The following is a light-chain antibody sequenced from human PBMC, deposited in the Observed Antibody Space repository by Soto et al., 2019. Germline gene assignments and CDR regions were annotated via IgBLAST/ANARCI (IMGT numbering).Light chain of an antibody. CDR1: QSVDSY. CDR3: QQRGNWPPS. CDR2: DAS. V-gene: IGKV3-11*01. Sequence: ETVLTQSPATLSLSPGERVTLSCRASQSVDSYLAWYQHKAGQAPRLLIYDASNRATGIPARFSGSGSGTDFTLTISSLEPEDFAVYYCQQRGNWPPSFGGGTKVDI. J-gene: IGKJ4*01.